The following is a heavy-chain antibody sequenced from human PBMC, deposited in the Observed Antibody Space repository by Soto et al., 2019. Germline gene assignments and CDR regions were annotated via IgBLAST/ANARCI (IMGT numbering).Heavy chain of an antibody. CDR3: AREHYWDDLSQPPPKGITPLDY. J-gene: IGHJ4*02. Sequence: VASVKVSCKASGYTFTSYYMHWVRQAPGQGLEWMGIINPSGGSTSYAQKFQGRVTMTRDTSTSTVYMELSSLRSEDTAVYYCAREHYWDDLSQPPPKGITPLDYWGQGTLFTVSS. D-gene: IGHD1-1*01. V-gene: IGHV1-46*01. CDR2: INPSGGST. CDR1: GYTFTSYY.